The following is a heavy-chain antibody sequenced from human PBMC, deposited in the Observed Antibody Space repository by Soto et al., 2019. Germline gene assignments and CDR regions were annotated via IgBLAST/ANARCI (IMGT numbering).Heavy chain of an antibody. CDR3: ARLAKGVWEHFDY. Sequence: SETLSLTCTVSVGSISSSSYYWGWIRQPPGKGLEWIGSIYYSGSTYYNPSLKSRVTISVDTSKNQFSLKLSSVTAADTSVYYCARLAKGVWEHFDYWGQGTLVTVSS. CDR1: VGSISSSSYY. CDR2: IYYSGST. J-gene: IGHJ4*01. V-gene: IGHV4-39*01. D-gene: IGHD2-8*01.